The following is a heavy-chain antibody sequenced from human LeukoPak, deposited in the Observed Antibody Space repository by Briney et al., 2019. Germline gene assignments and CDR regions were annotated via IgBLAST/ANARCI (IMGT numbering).Heavy chain of an antibody. J-gene: IGHJ6*03. CDR2: ISGSGGST. CDR3: AKAGGSGSYGLQYYYYMDV. V-gene: IGHV3-23*01. Sequence: PGGSLRLSCAASGFTFSSYAMSWGRQAPGKGLEWVSAISGSGGSTYYADSVKGRFTISRDNTKNTLYLQMNSLKAEDTALYYCAKAGGSGSYGLQYYYYMDVWGKGTTVTVCS. CDR1: GFTFSSYA. D-gene: IGHD3-10*01.